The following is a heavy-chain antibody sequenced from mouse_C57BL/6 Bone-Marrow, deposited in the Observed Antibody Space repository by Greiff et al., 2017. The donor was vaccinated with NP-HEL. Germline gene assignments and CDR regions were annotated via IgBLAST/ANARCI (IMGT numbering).Heavy chain of an antibody. CDR3: ARSDFPYYYGSSYGAMDY. Sequence: VQLQESGAELVKPGASVKLSCTASGFNIKDYYMHWVKQRTEQGLAWIGRIDPEDGETKYAPKFQGKATITADTSSNTAYLQLSSLTSEDTAVYYCARSDFPYYYGSSYGAMDYWGQGTSVTVSS. V-gene: IGHV14-2*01. D-gene: IGHD1-1*01. CDR2: IDPEDGET. J-gene: IGHJ4*01. CDR1: GFNIKDYY.